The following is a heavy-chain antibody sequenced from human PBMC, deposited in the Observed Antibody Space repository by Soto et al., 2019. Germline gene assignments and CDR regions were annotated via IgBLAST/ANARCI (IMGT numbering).Heavy chain of an antibody. CDR3: ARGGTVVTPSYYYGMDV. Sequence: QVQLVQSGAEVKKPGASVKVSCKASGYTFTSYGISWVRQAPGQGLEWMGWISAYNGNTNYAQKLQGRVTMTTDTSTSTAYRELRSLRSDDTAVYYCARGGTVVTPSYYYGMDVWGQGTTVTVSS. J-gene: IGHJ6*02. D-gene: IGHD2-21*02. CDR1: GYTFTSYG. V-gene: IGHV1-18*01. CDR2: ISAYNGNT.